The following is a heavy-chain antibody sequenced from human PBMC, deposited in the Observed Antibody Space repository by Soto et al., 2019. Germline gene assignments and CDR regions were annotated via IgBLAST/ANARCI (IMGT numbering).Heavy chain of an antibody. CDR1: GYSFTSYW. CDR2: IYPGDSDT. D-gene: IGHD4-17*01. J-gene: IGHJ4*02. V-gene: IGHV5-51*01. CDR3: ARLGDYGEYVEPRPFDY. Sequence: GESLKISCKGSGYSFTSYWIGWVRQMPGKGLEWMGIIYPGDSDTRYSPSFQGQVTISAVKSITTAYLQWSSLRASDTAMYYCARLGDYGEYVEPRPFDYWGQGTLVTVSS.